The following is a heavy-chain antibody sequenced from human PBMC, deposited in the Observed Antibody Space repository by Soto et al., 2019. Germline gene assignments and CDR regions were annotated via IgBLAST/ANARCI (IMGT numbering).Heavy chain of an antibody. Sequence: QVHLVQSGAEVKKPGASVKVSCRASGYTFTSYGITWVRQAPGQGLEWMGWISAHNGNTDYAQKLQGRVSVTRDTSASSAYMELRSLISDDAAVYYCARGRYGDSWGQGALVTVSS. J-gene: IGHJ4*02. CDR3: ARGRYGDS. CDR2: ISAHNGNT. CDR1: GYTFTSYG. D-gene: IGHD1-1*01. V-gene: IGHV1-18*01.